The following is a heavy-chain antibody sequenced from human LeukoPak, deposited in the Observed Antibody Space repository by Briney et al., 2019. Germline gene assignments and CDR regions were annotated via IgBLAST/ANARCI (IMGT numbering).Heavy chain of an antibody. CDR1: GFTFSSYA. Sequence: GGSLRLSCAASGFTFSSYAMSWVRQAPGKGLEWVSAITGSGGSTYYADSVKGRFTISRDNSKNTLYLQMNSLRADDTAAYYCAKGYGIYYFYGMDVWGQGTTVTVSS. CDR2: ITGSGGST. D-gene: IGHD5-18*01. J-gene: IGHJ6*02. CDR3: AKGYGIYYFYGMDV. V-gene: IGHV3-23*01.